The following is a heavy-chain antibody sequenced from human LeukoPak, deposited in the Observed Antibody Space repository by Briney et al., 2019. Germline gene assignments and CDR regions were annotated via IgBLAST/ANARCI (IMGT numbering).Heavy chain of an antibody. CDR3: AKSNGYGLVDI. D-gene: IGHD3-10*01. Sequence: GSLRLSCAASGFTFSSYAMGWVRQAPGKGLEWIGNIFYSGSTYYSPSLRSRVTISLDTSRNQFSLKLNSVTAADTAVYYCAKSNGYGLVDIWGQGTMVTVSS. CDR2: IFYSGST. J-gene: IGHJ3*02. V-gene: IGHV4-38-2*01. CDR1: GFTFSSYA.